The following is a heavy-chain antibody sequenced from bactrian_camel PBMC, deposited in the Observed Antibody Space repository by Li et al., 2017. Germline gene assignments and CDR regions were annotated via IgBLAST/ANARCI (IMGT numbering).Heavy chain of an antibody. Sequence: VQLVESGGGSVQAGGSLRLSCTVSGYAASTNSLGWFRQAPDKAREGVAVIYTGRRTTAYADSVKDRFTTSLDNAAVTLEMNNLKPEDTAMYYCAAGLMFRPAPSLVPADYSFWGQGTQVTVS. CDR1: GYAASTNS. CDR2: IYTGRRTT. J-gene: IGHJ6*01. CDR3: AAGLMFRPAPSLVPADYSF. V-gene: IGHV3S31*01. D-gene: IGHD7*01.